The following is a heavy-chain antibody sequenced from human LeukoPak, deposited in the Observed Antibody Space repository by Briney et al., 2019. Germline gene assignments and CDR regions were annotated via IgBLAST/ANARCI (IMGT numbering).Heavy chain of an antibody. CDR3: ARYKYIRLPAANRFPSWFDP. CDR2: INHSGST. J-gene: IGHJ5*02. D-gene: IGHD2-2*01. CDR1: GGSFSGYY. Sequence: SETLSLPCAVYGGSFSGYYWSWIHQPPGKGLEWIGEINHSGSTNYNPSLKSRVTISVDTSKNQFSLKLSSVTAADTAVYYCARYKYIRLPAANRFPSWFDPWGQGTLVTVSS. V-gene: IGHV4-34*01.